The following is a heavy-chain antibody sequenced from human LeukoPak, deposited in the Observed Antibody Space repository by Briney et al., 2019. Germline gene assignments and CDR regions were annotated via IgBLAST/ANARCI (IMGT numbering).Heavy chain of an antibody. Sequence: SGGSLRLSCAASGLTFSSYWMSWGRQAPGKGLEWVANTKQDGSEEHYVDSVTGRFTISRDNTKNSLYLQMNSLRADDTAVYYCARDLAGPPQEAFDIWGQGTMVTVSS. CDR1: GLTFSSYW. CDR2: TKQDGSEE. CDR3: ARDLAGPPQEAFDI. V-gene: IGHV3-7*01. J-gene: IGHJ3*02.